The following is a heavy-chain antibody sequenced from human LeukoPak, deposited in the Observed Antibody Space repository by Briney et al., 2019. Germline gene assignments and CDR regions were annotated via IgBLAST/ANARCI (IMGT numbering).Heavy chain of an antibody. CDR2: MYYSGST. V-gene: IGHV4-59*11. D-gene: IGHD3-22*01. J-gene: IGHJ5*02. Sequence: SETLSLTCSVSGGSISSHYWSWFRQPPGKGLEWIGYMYYSGSTKYNPSLKSRVTISVDTSKNKFSLKLSSVTAADTAVYYCARLYDSGGYTNRLDPWGQGTLVTVSS. CDR3: ARLYDSGGYTNRLDP. CDR1: GGSISSHY.